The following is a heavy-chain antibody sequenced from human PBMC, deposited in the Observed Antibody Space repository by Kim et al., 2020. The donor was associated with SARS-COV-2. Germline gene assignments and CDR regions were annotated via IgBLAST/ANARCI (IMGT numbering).Heavy chain of an antibody. D-gene: IGHD6-19*01. J-gene: IGHJ4*02. CDR3: ARRPSAVAGKRGYSFDS. V-gene: IGHV4-39*01. CDR1: GGSISSSSYY. Sequence: SETLSLTCTVSGGSISSSSYYWGWIRQPPGKGLEWIGSIYDSGSTYYNPSLKSPVTISVDTSKNQFSLKLSSVTAADTAVYYCARRPSAVAGKRGYSFDSWGARNLVTLS. CDR2: IYDSGST.